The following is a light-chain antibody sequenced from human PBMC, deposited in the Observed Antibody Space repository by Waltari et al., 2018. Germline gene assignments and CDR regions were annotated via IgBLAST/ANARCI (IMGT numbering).Light chain of an antibody. CDR3: QHYVRLPAT. CDR2: AAS. J-gene: IGKJ1*01. CDR1: QSASRT. V-gene: IGKV3-20*01. Sequence: EIVLTQSPGPLSLAPGERATLPCRASQSASRTLAWYQQKRGQAPSLLIYAASTRATGIPDRFSGSGSGTDFSLTISRLEPEDFAVYYCQHYVRLPATFGQGTKVEIK.